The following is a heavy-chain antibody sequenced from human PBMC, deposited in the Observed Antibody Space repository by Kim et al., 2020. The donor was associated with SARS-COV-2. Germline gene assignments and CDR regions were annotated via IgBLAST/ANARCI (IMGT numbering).Heavy chain of an antibody. D-gene: IGHD5-12*01. V-gene: IGHV1-46*01. CDR3: ARARMVEMATMWY. Sequence: YAQKFQGRVTMTRDTSTSTVYMELSSLRSEDTAVYYCARARMVEMATMWYWGQGTLVTVSS. J-gene: IGHJ4*02.